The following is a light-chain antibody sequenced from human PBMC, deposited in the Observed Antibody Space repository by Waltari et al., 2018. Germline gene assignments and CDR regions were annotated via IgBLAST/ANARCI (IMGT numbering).Light chain of an antibody. V-gene: IGLV1-44*01. CDR3: ATWDDSLSGRV. CDR1: TSNIGTNT. CDR2: TNY. J-gene: IGLJ6*01. Sequence: QSVLTQPPSTSGTPGQRVTISCSGSTSNIGTNTATWYKLLPGTAPKTVIFTNYHRPSGVPDRFSASKSGTSASLVISGLQSEDEADYFCATWDDSLSGRVFGRGTKVTVL.